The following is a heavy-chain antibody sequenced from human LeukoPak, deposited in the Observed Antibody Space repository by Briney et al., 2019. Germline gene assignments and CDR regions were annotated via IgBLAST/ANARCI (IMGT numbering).Heavy chain of an antibody. CDR2: IYSGGST. Sequence: GGSLRLSCAASGFTVSSNYMSWVRQAPGKGLEWVSVIYSGGSTYYADSVEGRFTISRDNSKNTLYLQMNSLRAEDTAVYYCARVTVTTPHLDYWGQGALVTVSS. D-gene: IGHD4-17*01. J-gene: IGHJ4*02. CDR1: GFTVSSNY. CDR3: ARVTVTTPHLDY. V-gene: IGHV3-66*01.